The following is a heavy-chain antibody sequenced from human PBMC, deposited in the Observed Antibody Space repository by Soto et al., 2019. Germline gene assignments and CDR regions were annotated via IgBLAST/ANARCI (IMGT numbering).Heavy chain of an antibody. V-gene: IGHV5-10-1*01. CDR3: AKSGTGTRDFDP. D-gene: IGHD1-1*01. Sequence: EVQLVQSGAEVKKPGESLRISCEGSGYSFTRYWITWVRQMPGKGLEWMGRVDPSDSYTNYSPSFQGHVSISVDKSISTAYLHWSSLKASDTAMYYCAKSGTGTRDFDPWGHGTLVTVSS. J-gene: IGHJ5*02. CDR2: VDPSDSYT. CDR1: GYSFTRYW.